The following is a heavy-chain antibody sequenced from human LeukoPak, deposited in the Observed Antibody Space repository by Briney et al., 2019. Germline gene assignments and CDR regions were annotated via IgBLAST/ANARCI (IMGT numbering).Heavy chain of an antibody. Sequence: GGSLRLSCAASGFTFSSYGMHWVRQAPGKGLEWVAFIRYDGSNKYYADSVKSRFTISRDNSKNTLYLQMNSLRAEDTAVYYCAKDYYDSSGYLTLDYWGQGTLVTVSS. CDR2: IRYDGSNK. CDR1: GFTFSSYG. D-gene: IGHD3-22*01. CDR3: AKDYYDSSGYLTLDY. V-gene: IGHV3-30*02. J-gene: IGHJ4*02.